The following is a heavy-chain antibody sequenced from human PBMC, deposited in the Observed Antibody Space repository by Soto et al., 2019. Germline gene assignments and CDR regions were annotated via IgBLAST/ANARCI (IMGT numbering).Heavy chain of an antibody. Sequence: ASVKVSCKASGYTFTSYGISWVRQAPGQGLEWMGWISAYNGNTNYAQKLQGRVTMTTDTSTSTAYMELRSLRSDDTAVYYFARAQRSGGYCSSTSCYGWFDPWGQGTLVTVSS. CDR2: ISAYNGNT. D-gene: IGHD2-2*01. CDR1: GYTFTSYG. J-gene: IGHJ5*02. CDR3: ARAQRSGGYCSSTSCYGWFDP. V-gene: IGHV1-18*01.